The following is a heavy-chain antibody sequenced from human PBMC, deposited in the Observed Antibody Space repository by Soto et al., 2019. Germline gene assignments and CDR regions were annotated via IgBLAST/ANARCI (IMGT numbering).Heavy chain of an antibody. D-gene: IGHD3-10*01. CDR3: ASSYGSGYRAFDY. J-gene: IGHJ4*02. Sequence: QVQLVQSGAEVKKPGSSVRVSCKASGDTFTFYSINWVRQAPGLGLEWMGRINPILSMSNYAQRFHGRVTMPADKSTSTAYMELSSLRSEDTAMYYCASSYGSGYRAFDYWAREPWSPSP. CDR2: INPILSMS. CDR1: GDTFTFYS. V-gene: IGHV1-69*02.